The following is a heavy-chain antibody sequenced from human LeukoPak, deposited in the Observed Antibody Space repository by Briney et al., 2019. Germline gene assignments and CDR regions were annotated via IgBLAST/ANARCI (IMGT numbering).Heavy chain of an antibody. CDR3: ARGHPYYDFWSGYYYYFDY. D-gene: IGHD3-3*01. Sequence: MTSETLSLTCTVSGGSISSYYWSWIRQPAGKGLEWIGRIYTSGSTNYNPPLKSRVTMSVDTSKNQFSLKLSSVAAADTAVYYCARGHPYYDFWSGYYYYFDYWGQGTLVTVSS. V-gene: IGHV4-4*07. CDR2: IYTSGST. J-gene: IGHJ4*02. CDR1: GGSISSYY.